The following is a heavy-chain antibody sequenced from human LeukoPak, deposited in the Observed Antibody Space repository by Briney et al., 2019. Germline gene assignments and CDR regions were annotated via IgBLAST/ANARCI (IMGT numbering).Heavy chain of an antibody. V-gene: IGHV1-18*01. CDR2: ISAYNGNT. CDR3: ARGMTGVMPY. J-gene: IGHJ4*02. Sequence: VSCKAXXYTFTXXGISWVRQAPGQGLEWMGWISAYNGNTNYAQKLQGRVTMTTDTSTSTAYMELRSLRSDDTAVYYCARGMTGVMPYWGQGTLVTVSS. D-gene: IGHD3-16*01. CDR1: XYTFTXXG.